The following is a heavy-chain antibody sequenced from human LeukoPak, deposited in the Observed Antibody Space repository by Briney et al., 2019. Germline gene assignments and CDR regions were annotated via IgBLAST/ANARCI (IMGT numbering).Heavy chain of an antibody. CDR1: GFTFRTYA. V-gene: IGHV3-23*01. CDR3: AKDSVSSPTAIDY. J-gene: IGHJ4*02. D-gene: IGHD2-21*02. Sequence: PGGSLRLSCAASGFTFRTYAMSWVRQAPGKGLEWVSAINGSGVSTYYTDSVNGRFTISRDNSKSTLYLQMDSLRAEDSALYYCAKDSVSSPTAIDYWGQGTLVTVSS. CDR2: INGSGVST.